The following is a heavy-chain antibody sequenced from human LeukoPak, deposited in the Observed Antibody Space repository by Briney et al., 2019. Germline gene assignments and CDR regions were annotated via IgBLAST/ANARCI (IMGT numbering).Heavy chain of an antibody. Sequence: ASVKVSCKASGGTFSSYAISWVRQAPGQGLEWMGGIIPIFGTANYAQKFQGRVTITTDESTSTAYMELSSLRSEDTAVYYCAGSEWNGYYQSHYYYYYMDVWGKGTTVTVSS. CDR1: GGTFSSYA. D-gene: IGHD3-3*01. V-gene: IGHV1-69*05. J-gene: IGHJ6*03. CDR3: AGSEWNGYYQSHYYYYYMDV. CDR2: IIPIFGTA.